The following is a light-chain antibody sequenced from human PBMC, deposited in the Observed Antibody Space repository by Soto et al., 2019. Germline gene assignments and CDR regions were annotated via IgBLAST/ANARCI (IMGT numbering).Light chain of an antibody. J-gene: IGLJ2*01. CDR1: SSDIGGYNH. Sequence: QSALTQPASVSGSPGQSITISCTGTSSDIGGYNHVSWYQQHPGKAPKLIIYDVSNRPSGVSDRFSGSKSANAASLTISGLQAEDEADYYCSSYTTSSTLPIFGGGTQLTVL. CDR2: DVS. CDR3: SSYTTSSTLPI. V-gene: IGLV2-14*01.